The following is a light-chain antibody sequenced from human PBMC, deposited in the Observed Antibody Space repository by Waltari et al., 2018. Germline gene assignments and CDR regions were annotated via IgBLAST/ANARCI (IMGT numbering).Light chain of an antibody. V-gene: IGKV2-28*01. CDR3: MQALQTPLT. CDR2: LGF. J-gene: IGKJ4*01. CDR1: QSLLNSNGYNY. Sequence: DIVMTQSPLSLPVTPGEPASISCRSSQSLLNSNGYNYLDWYLQKPGQSLQLLIYLGFNRAAGGPDRFSGSGSGTDFTLKISRVEAEDVGVYYCMQALQTPLTFGGGTKVEIK.